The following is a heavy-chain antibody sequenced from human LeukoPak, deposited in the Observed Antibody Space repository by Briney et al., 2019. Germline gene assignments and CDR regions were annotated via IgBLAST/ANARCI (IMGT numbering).Heavy chain of an antibody. CDR3: ARDGYPSLFDY. J-gene: IGHJ4*02. V-gene: IGHV4-61*02. CDR1: GGSISSGSYY. D-gene: IGHD5-12*01. Sequence: SETLSLTCTVSGGSISSGSYYWSWIRQPAGKGLEWIGRIYTSGSTNYNPSLKSRVTISVDTSKNQFSLKLSSVTAADTAVYYCARDGYPSLFDYWGQGTLVTVSS. CDR2: IYTSGST.